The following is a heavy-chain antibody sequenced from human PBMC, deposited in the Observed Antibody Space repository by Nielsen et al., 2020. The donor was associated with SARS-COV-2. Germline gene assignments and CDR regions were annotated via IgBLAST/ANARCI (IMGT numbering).Heavy chain of an antibody. CDR2: IFYSGST. D-gene: IGHD6-19*01. J-gene: IGHJ5*02. CDR1: GGSISNYY. CDR3: AIIAVAGTDWFDP. Sequence: SETLSLTCTVSGGSISNYYWSWIRQPPGKGLEWIAYIFYSGSTNYNPSLKSRVTISVDKSKNQFSLKLSSVTAADTAVYYCAIIAVAGTDWFDPWGQGTLVTVSS. V-gene: IGHV4-59*12.